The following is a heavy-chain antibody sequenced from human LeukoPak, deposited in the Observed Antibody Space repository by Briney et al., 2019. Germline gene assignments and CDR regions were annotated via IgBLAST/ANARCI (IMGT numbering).Heavy chain of an antibody. CDR2: IYYSGST. CDR3: ARFPFVVVPAAITDYHYYGMDV. D-gene: IGHD2-2*02. CDR1: GGSISSYY. V-gene: IGHV4-59*08. Sequence: SETLSLTCTVSGGSISSYYWSWIRQPPGKGLEWIGYIYYSGSTNYNPSLKSRVTISVDTSKNQFSLKLSSVTAADTAVYYCARFPFVVVPAAITDYHYYGMDVWGQGTTVTVSS. J-gene: IGHJ6*02.